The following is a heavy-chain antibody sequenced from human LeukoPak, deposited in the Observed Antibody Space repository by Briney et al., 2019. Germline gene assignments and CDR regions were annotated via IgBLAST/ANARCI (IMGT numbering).Heavy chain of an antibody. CDR1: GFTFSSYG. D-gene: IGHD3-3*01. CDR2: ISYDGSNK. Sequence: GGSLRLSCAASGFTFSSYGMHWVRQAPGKGLEWVAVISYDGSNKYYADSVKGRFTISRDNSKNTLYLQMNSLRAEDTAVYYCAKDSAEMLRFLEWLSGNWFDPWGQGTLVTVSP. V-gene: IGHV3-30*18. J-gene: IGHJ5*02. CDR3: AKDSAEMLRFLEWLSGNWFDP.